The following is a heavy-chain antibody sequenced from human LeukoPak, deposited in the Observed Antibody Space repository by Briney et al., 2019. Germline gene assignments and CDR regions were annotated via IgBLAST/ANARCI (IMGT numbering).Heavy chain of an antibody. CDR1: GFTFSSYS. D-gene: IGHD5-12*01. Sequence: PGGSLRLSCAASGFTFSSYSMNWVRQAPGKGLEWVSSISSSSSYIYYADSVKGQFTISRDNAKNSLYLQMNSLRAEDTAVYYCARSGYDEYYFDYWGQGTLVTVSS. CDR3: ARSGYDEYYFDY. V-gene: IGHV3-21*01. J-gene: IGHJ4*02. CDR2: ISSSSSYI.